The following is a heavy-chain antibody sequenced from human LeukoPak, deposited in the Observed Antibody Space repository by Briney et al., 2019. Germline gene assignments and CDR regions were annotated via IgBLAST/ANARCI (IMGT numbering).Heavy chain of an antibody. J-gene: IGHJ4*02. V-gene: IGHV3-33*01. Sequence: GRSLRLSCAASGFTFSSYGMHWVRQAPGKGLEGGVVIWYDGSNKYYADSVKGRFTISRDNCKNTLYLQMNSLRAEDTAVYYCARDGAEGATDYWGQGTLVTVSS. D-gene: IGHD1-26*01. CDR3: ARDGAEGATDY. CDR1: GFTFSSYG. CDR2: IWYDGSNK.